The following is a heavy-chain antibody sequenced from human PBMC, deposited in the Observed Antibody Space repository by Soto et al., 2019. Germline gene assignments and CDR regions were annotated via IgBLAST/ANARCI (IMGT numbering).Heavy chain of an antibody. Sequence: GGSLRLSCGASGFIFSTFAFHWVRQAPGEGLEWVALISHDGSDKYYADSVKGRFSISRDNSKNTVYMEMSSLTPEDTAVYYRARDGLPDDFRSGGYWFDPWGQGTLVTVSS. D-gene: IGHD3-3*01. CDR1: GFIFSTFA. CDR2: ISHDGSDK. CDR3: ARDGLPDDFRSGGYWFDP. J-gene: IGHJ5*02. V-gene: IGHV3-30-3*01.